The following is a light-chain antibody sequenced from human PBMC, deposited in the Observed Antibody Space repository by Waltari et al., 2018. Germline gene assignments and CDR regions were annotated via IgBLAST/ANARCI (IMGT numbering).Light chain of an antibody. CDR1: VLANKY. CDR3: YAAADNNLRV. CDR2: RDT. V-gene: IGLV3-27*01. Sequence: SFELTQTSSLSVSPGPTVRISCSGDVLANKYARWFQQKRGQAPVLIIFRDTERPSGNPERFSGSSSGTTATLIIRGAQVEDEGDYYCYAAADNNLRVFGGGTKVTVL. J-gene: IGLJ2*01.